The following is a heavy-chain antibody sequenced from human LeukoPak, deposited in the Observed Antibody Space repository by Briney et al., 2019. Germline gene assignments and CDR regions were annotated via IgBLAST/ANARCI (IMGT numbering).Heavy chain of an antibody. V-gene: IGHV3-23*01. Sequence: GGSLRLSCAASGFTFSSYAMSWVRQAPGKGLEWVSAISGSGGSTSYAQKFQGRVTMTRDTSTSTVYMELSSLRSEDTAVYYCAREYVTTIYYYYYGMDVWGQGTTVTVSS. CDR2: ISGSGGST. CDR3: AREYVTTIYYYYYGMDV. CDR1: GFTFSSYA. D-gene: IGHD4-11*01. J-gene: IGHJ6*02.